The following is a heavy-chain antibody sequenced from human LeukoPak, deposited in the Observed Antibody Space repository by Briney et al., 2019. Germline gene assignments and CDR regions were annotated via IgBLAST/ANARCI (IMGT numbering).Heavy chain of an antibody. V-gene: IGHV4-39*01. J-gene: IGHJ5*02. CDR2: IYYSGST. Sequence: SETLSLTCTVSGGSISRSRDYWGWIRQPPGKGLEWIGSIYYSGSTYYNPSLKSRVTISVDTSKNQFSLKLSSVTAADTAVYYCARTVNPIAKYNWFDPWGQGTLVTVSS. D-gene: IGHD6-13*01. CDR1: GGSISRSRDY. CDR3: ARTVNPIAKYNWFDP.